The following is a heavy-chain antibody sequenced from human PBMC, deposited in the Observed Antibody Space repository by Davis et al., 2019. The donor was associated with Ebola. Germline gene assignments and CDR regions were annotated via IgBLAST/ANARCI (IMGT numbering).Heavy chain of an antibody. V-gene: IGHV4-59*08. CDR2: IYYSGST. D-gene: IGHD2-15*01. Sequence: MPSETLSLTCTVSGGSISSYYWSWIRQPPGKGLEWIGYIYYSGSTNYNPSLKSRVTISVDTSKDQFSLKLSSVTAADTAVYYCARLGYCSGGSCYSGLDYWGQGTLVTVSS. CDR1: GGSISSYY. J-gene: IGHJ4*02. CDR3: ARLGYCSGGSCYSGLDY.